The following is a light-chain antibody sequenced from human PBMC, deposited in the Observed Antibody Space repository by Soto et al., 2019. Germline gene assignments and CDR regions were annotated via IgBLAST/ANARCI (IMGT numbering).Light chain of an antibody. CDR1: SSNIGNNY. V-gene: IGLV1-51*01. CDR2: GNH. Sequence: QSVLTQPPSVSAAPGQKVTISCIGSSSNIGNNYVSWYQHLPGTTPKLLIFGNHERPSGIPDRFSGSKSGTSATLGITGLQPGDEADYYCGTWDSSLSAGVFGGGPKLTVL. J-gene: IGLJ2*01. CDR3: GTWDSSLSAGV.